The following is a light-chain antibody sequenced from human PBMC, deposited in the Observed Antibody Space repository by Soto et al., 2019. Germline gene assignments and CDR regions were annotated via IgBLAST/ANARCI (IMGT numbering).Light chain of an antibody. J-gene: IGLJ1*01. Sequence: QSVLTQPPSVSGAPGQRVTISCTGGSSNLGAGYNVHWYQQLPGTAPRLLIYGNNNRPSGVPDRFSGSRSGTSASLAITGLQAEDEADYYCQSYENSLGATYVFGTGTKLTVL. CDR2: GNN. CDR3: QSYENSLGATYV. V-gene: IGLV1-40*01. CDR1: SSNLGAGYN.